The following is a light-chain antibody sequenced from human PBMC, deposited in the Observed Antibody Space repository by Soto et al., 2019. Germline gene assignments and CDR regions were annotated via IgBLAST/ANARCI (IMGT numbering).Light chain of an antibody. Sequence: QSVLTQPASVSGSPGQSITISCTGTSSDVGSYNYVSWYQLHPGKAPKLMIYEVSNRPSGVSNRFSGSKSGDTASLTISGTQAQEQAHYSCSSYTNRTTLYVFGTGTKATV. CDR3: SSYTNRTTLYV. J-gene: IGLJ1*01. V-gene: IGLV2-14*01. CDR2: EVS. CDR1: SSDVGSYNY.